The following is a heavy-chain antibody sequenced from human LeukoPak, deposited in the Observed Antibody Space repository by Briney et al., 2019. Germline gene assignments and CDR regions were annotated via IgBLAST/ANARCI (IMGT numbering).Heavy chain of an antibody. J-gene: IGHJ4*02. D-gene: IGHD6-19*01. Sequence: GASVKVSCKASGYTFTSCDINWVRQATGQGLEWMGWMNPNSGNTGYEQSFQGRITTTRDISIGTAYMELSNLTSEDTAIYYCTRGSSGRRDNWGQGTLVTVSA. CDR2: MNPNSGNT. V-gene: IGHV1-8*01. CDR3: TRGSSGRRDN. CDR1: GYTFTSCD.